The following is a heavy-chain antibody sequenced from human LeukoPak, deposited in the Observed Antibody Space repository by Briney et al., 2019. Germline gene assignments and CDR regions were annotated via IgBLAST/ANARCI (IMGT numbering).Heavy chain of an antibody. J-gene: IGHJ6*04. CDR2: ISGSGGST. CDR1: GFTFSSYG. Sequence: GGTLRLSCAASGFTFSSYGMSWVRQAPGKGLEWVSAISGSGGSTYYADSVKGRFTISRDNSKNTLYLQMNSLRAEDTAVYYCAKPPLWFGEPWSMDVWGKGTTVTISS. CDR3: AKPPLWFGEPWSMDV. D-gene: IGHD3-10*01. V-gene: IGHV3-23*01.